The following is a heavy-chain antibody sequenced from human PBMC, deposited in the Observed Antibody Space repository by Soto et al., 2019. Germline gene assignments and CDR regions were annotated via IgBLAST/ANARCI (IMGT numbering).Heavy chain of an antibody. Sequence: PGGSLRLSCAASGFSFVSYRMTWVRQAPGKGLEWVANIEPDGSEKFYVDSVKGRFTISRDNAQSSLYLQMDNLGVDDTAMYYCARDDDYEANGLDDWGQGTLVTVSS. J-gene: IGHJ4*02. CDR1: GFSFVSYR. CDR2: IEPDGSEK. CDR3: ARDDDYEANGLDD. V-gene: IGHV3-7*01. D-gene: IGHD4-17*01.